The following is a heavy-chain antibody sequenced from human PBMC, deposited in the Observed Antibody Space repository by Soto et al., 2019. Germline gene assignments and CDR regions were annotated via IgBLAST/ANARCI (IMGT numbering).Heavy chain of an antibody. V-gene: IGHV1-69*02. CDR1: GGTFSSYT. J-gene: IGHJ5*02. D-gene: IGHD3-16*01. CDR2: IIPILGIA. CDR3: ARGGDYIWGSYMATWFDP. Sequence: QVQLVQSGAEVKKPGSSVKVSCKASGGTFSSYTISWVRQAPGQGLEWMGRIIPILGIANYAQKFQGRVTITADKSTSTAYMELSSLRSEDTAVYYCARGGDYIWGSYMATWFDPWGQGTLVTVSS.